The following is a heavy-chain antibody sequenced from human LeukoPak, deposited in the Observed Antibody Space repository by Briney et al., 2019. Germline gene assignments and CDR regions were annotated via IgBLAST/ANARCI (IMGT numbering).Heavy chain of an antibody. J-gene: IGHJ6*03. V-gene: IGHV3-66*02. CDR3: ARDRRTGRRIGYYYYMDV. CDR2: IYTGGNT. D-gene: IGHD1-14*01. CDR1: GFIVSSNN. Sequence: GGSLRLSCAASGFIVSSNNMNWVRQAPGRGLEWVSVIYTGGNTYYADSVKGRFTISRDNSKNTLYLQMNSLRAEDTAVYYCARDRRTGRRIGYYYYMDVWGKGTTVTVSS.